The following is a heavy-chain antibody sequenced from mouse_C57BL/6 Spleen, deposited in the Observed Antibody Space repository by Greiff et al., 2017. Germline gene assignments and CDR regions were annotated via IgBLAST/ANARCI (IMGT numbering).Heavy chain of an antibody. Sequence: QVQLQQPGAELVKPGASVKLSCKASGYTFTSYWMHWVKQRPGQGLEWIGMIHPNSGSTNYNEKFKSKATLTVDKSSSTAYMQLSSLTSEDSAVYYCAKNALYYYGSSPDYWGQGTTLTVSS. CDR2: IHPNSGST. CDR3: AKNALYYYGSSPDY. V-gene: IGHV1-64*01. J-gene: IGHJ2*01. CDR1: GYTFTSYW. D-gene: IGHD1-1*01.